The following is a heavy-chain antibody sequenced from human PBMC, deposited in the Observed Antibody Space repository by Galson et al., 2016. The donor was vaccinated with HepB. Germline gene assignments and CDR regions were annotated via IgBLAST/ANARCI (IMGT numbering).Heavy chain of an antibody. D-gene: IGHD2-21*02. J-gene: IGHJ3*02. CDR3: ARGGSPYCGGDCYLHAFDI. CDR1: GYTFTSYG. V-gene: IGHV1-18*04. CDR2: VSPYNGNT. Sequence: SVKVSCKASGYTFTSYGITWVRQAPGQGLEWMGWVSPYNGNTYYAQKLQGRVTMTTDTSTSTAYMELRSLTSDDTAVYYYARGGSPYCGGDCYLHAFDIWGQGSMVTVSS.